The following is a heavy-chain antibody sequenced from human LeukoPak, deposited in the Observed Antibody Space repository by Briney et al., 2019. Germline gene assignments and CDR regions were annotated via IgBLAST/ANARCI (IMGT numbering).Heavy chain of an antibody. D-gene: IGHD6-19*01. CDR2: ISSSGSTI. CDR3: ARDLGGGWYPSPFDY. CDR1: GFTFSDYY. Sequence: GGSLRLFCAASGFTFSDYYMSWIRQAPGKGLEWVSYISSSGSTIYYADSVRGRFTISRDNAKNSLYLQMNSLRAEDTAVYYCARDLGGGWYPSPFDYWGQGTLVTVSS. V-gene: IGHV3-11*04. J-gene: IGHJ4*02.